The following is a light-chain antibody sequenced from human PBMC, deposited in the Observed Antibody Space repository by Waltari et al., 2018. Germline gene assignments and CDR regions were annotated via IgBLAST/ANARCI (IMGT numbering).Light chain of an antibody. CDR1: SSNIGSDY. V-gene: IGLV1-47*01. J-gene: IGLJ3*02. Sequence: SVLTQPPSASGTPGQRVTNPCSGSSSNIGSDYVYWYQQFLGTAPKLLICRNSHRPSGVPDRFSGSKFGTSASLAISGLRSEDEADYYCGTWDDSLGAWVFGGGTRVTVL. CDR3: GTWDDSLGAWV. CDR2: RNS.